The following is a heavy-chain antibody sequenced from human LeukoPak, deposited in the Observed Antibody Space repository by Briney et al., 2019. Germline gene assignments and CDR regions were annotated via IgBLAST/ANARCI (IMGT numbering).Heavy chain of an antibody. J-gene: IGHJ6*04. D-gene: IGHD1-1*01. CDR1: GFTFSSYE. Sequence: GGSLRLSCAASGFTFSSYEMNWVRQAPGKGLEWVSYISSSGSTIYYADSVKGRFTISRDNAKNSLYLQMNSLRAEDTAVYYCARGKLEAYYYYGMDVWGKGTTVTVSS. CDR3: ARGKLEAYYYYGMDV. CDR2: ISSSGSTI. V-gene: IGHV3-48*03.